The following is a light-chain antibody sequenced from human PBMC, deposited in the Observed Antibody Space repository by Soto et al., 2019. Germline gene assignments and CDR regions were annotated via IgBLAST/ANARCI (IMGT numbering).Light chain of an antibody. CDR2: AAS. Sequence: DIQMTQSPSSLSASVGDRVTITCRTSQTISDYLNWYQHKPGKAPKLLISAASSLQSGVPSRFSGSGSGTDFTLTISSLQPEDFATYYCQQSYSTLTFGPGTEVDIK. CDR3: QQSYSTLT. V-gene: IGKV1-39*01. CDR1: QTISDY. J-gene: IGKJ3*01.